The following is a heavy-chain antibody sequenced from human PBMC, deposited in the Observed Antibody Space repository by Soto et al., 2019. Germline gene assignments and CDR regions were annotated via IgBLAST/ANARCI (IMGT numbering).Heavy chain of an antibody. CDR3: ARSIVVVTALDY. J-gene: IGHJ4*02. D-gene: IGHD2-21*02. CDR2: INPNSGGT. Sequence: VSVKVSCKAFGYTFGGYGLSWVRQAPGQGLEWMGWINPNSGGTNYAQKFQGWVTMTRDTSISTAYMELSRLRSDDTAVYYCARSIVVVTALDYWGQGTLVTVSS. CDR1: GYTFGGYG. V-gene: IGHV1-2*04.